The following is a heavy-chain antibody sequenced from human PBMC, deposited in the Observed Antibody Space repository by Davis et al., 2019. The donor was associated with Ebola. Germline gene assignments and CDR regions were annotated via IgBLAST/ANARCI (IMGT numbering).Heavy chain of an antibody. V-gene: IGHV4-34*01. D-gene: IGHD5-12*01. Sequence: SETLSLTCAVYGGSFSGYYWSWIRQPPGKGLEWIGEINHSGSTNYNPSLKSRVTISVDTSKNQFSLKLSSVTAADTAVYYCARVRGYSGYRYYYGMDVWGQGTTVTVSS. CDR1: GGSFSGYY. J-gene: IGHJ6*02. CDR3: ARVRGYSGYRYYYGMDV. CDR2: INHSGST.